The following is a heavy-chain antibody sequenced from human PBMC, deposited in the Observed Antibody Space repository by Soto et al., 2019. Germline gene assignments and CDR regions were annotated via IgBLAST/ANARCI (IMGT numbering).Heavy chain of an antibody. Sequence: GESLKISCKGSGYSFTSYWIGWVRQMPGKGLEWMGIIYPGDSDTRYSPSFQGQVTISADKSISTAYLQWSSLKAADTAKYYCARIPFKLTTVTSGYYYYMDVWGKGTTVTVSS. CDR1: GYSFTSYW. V-gene: IGHV5-51*01. J-gene: IGHJ6*03. D-gene: IGHD4-17*01. CDR2: IYPGDSDT. CDR3: ARIPFKLTTVTSGYYYYMDV.